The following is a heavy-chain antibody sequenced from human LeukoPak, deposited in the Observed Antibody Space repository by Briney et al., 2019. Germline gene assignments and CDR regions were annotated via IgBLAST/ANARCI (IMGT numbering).Heavy chain of an antibody. CDR2: ISAYNGKT. Sequence: ASVKVSCKASGYTFTNYGISWVRQAPGQGLEWMGWISAYNGKTNYAQKLQGRVTMTTDTSTSTAYLELRSLRSDDTAVYYCARDFPKCYYDSTGYDYWGQGTRVTVSS. J-gene: IGHJ4*02. CDR1: GYTFTNYG. CDR3: ARDFPKCYYDSTGYDY. D-gene: IGHD3-22*01. V-gene: IGHV1-18*01.